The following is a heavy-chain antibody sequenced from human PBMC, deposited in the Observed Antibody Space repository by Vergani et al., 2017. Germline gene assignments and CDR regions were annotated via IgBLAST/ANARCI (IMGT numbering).Heavy chain of an antibody. CDR1: GGSITYGAFY. V-gene: IGHV4-39*01. CDR3: ARCFRDEGMIYGGTVENWFDP. D-gene: IGHD3-22*01. J-gene: IGHJ5*02. CDR2: IYYSENK. Sequence: QLQLQESGPGLVKPSETLSLTCTVSGGSITYGAFYWGWIRQSPGKGLEWIGSIYYSENKFYNPSLESRVTLSIDTTKNQFSLKLKYVTAADTAVFYRARCFRDEGMIYGGTVENWFDPWGQGTLVTVSS.